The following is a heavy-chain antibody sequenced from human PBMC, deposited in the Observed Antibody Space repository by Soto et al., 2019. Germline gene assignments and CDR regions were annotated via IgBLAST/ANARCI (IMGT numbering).Heavy chain of an antibody. CDR2: IKNDGSEK. CDR3: VTGYHSDY. CDR1: GISTSSYW. D-gene: IGHD5-18*01. J-gene: IGHJ4*02. Sequence: GGSLRLSCAASGISTSSYWMGWVRQAPGRGLEWVASIKNDGSEKYYMDSLKGRFTISRDNALNSLYLQMNSLRAEDTAVYFCVTGYHSDYWGQGTLVTVSS. V-gene: IGHV3-7*03.